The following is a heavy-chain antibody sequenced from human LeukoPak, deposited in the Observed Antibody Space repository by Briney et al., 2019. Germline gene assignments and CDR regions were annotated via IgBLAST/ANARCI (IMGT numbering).Heavy chain of an antibody. Sequence: QSGGSLRLSCAASGFTFSTYWMAWVRQAPGKGLEWVANIKQDESEKYYVDSVKGRFTISRDNAKSSLYLQMNSLRVEDTAVYYCAREVGSPAVRSAFDLWGQGTVVTVSS. CDR2: IKQDESEK. V-gene: IGHV3-7*01. CDR3: AREVGSPAVRSAFDL. D-gene: IGHD2-15*01. J-gene: IGHJ3*01. CDR1: GFTFSTYW.